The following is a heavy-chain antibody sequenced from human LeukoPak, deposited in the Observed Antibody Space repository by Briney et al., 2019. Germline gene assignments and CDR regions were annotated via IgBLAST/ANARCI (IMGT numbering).Heavy chain of an antibody. J-gene: IGHJ6*03. CDR2: ISSTGGTT. CDR1: GITFSSYG. V-gene: IGHV3-23*01. D-gene: IGHD2-15*01. CDR3: AKNGDRGAYCTGGTCYPYFYYYMDV. Sequence: GGSLRLSCAASGITFSSYGMSWVRQAPGKGLEWVSSISSTGGTTYYADSVKGRSTISRDNSKNTLYLQMNSLRAEDTAIYYCAKNGDRGAYCTGGTCYPYFYYYMDVWGKGTTVTI.